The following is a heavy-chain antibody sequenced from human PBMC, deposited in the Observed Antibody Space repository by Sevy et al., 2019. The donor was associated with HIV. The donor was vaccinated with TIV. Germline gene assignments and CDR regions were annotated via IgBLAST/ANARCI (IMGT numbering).Heavy chain of an antibody. CDR1: GFTFSSYS. J-gene: IGHJ6*03. V-gene: IGHV3-48*02. D-gene: IGHD4-17*01. Sequence: GGSLRLSCAASGFTFSSYSVNWVRQAPGKGLEWVSYISSSSSTIYYADSVKGRFTISRDNAKNSLYLQMNSLRDEDTAVYYCARGHDYGDYGGYYYYYMDVWGKGTTVTVSS. CDR3: ARGHDYGDYGGYYYYYMDV. CDR2: ISSSSSTI.